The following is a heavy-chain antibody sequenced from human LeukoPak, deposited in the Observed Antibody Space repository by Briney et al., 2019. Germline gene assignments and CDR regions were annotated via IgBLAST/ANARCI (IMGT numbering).Heavy chain of an antibody. J-gene: IGHJ4*02. CDR1: GGSFSGYY. D-gene: IGHD3-16*02. Sequence: SETLSLTCAVYGGSFSGYYWSWIRQPPGKGLEGIGEINHSGSTNYNPSLKSRVTISVDTSKNQFSLKLSSVTAADTAVYYCARSYDYVWGSYRYIPLPDWGQGTLVTVSS. CDR3: ARSYDYVWGSYRYIPLPD. V-gene: IGHV4-34*01. CDR2: INHSGST.